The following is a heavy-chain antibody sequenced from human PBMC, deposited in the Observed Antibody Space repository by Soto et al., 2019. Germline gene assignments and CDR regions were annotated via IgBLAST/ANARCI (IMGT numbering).Heavy chain of an antibody. CDR2: ISSSSSTI. CDR3: ASDSPPIDY. J-gene: IGHJ4*02. Sequence: EVQLVESGGGLVQPGGSLRLSCAASGFTFSSYSMNWVRQAPGKGLEWVSYISSSSSTIYYADSVKGRFTISRDNAKNSMYLQMNSLRADDAAVDYCASDSPPIDYGGQGTLVTVSS. CDR1: GFTFSSYS. V-gene: IGHV3-48*01.